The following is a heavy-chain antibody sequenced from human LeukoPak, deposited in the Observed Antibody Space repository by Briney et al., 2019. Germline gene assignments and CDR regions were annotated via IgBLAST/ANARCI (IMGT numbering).Heavy chain of an antibody. Sequence: GGSLRLSCAASGFTFSSYSMTWVRQAPGKGLEWVSSISSSSSYIYYADSVKGRFTISRDNAKNSLYLQMNSLRAEDTAVYYCARDRLGTSIDAFDIWGQGTMVTVSS. J-gene: IGHJ3*02. CDR1: GFTFSSYS. V-gene: IGHV3-21*01. CDR2: ISSSSSYI. CDR3: ARDRLGTSIDAFDI. D-gene: IGHD1-14*01.